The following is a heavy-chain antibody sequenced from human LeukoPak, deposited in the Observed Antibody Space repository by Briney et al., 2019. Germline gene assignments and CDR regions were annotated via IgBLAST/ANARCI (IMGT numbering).Heavy chain of an antibody. D-gene: IGHD3-22*01. CDR3: ARVSSMIVVVITIVHYGMDV. J-gene: IGHJ6*02. V-gene: IGHV3-7*01. CDR1: GFTLSSYW. Sequence: PGGSLRLSCAASGFTLSSYWMSWVRQAPGKGLEWVANIKQDGSEKYYVDSVKGRFTISRDNAKNSLYLQMNSLRAEDTAVYYCARVSSMIVVVITIVHYGMDVWGQGTTVTVSS. CDR2: IKQDGSEK.